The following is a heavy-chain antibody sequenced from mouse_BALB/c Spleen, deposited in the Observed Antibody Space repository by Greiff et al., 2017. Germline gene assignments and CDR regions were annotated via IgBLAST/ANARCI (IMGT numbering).Heavy chain of an antibody. V-gene: IGHV3-2*02. D-gene: IGHD2-4*01. CDR2: ISYSGST. Sequence: EVKLMESGPGLVKPSQSLSLTCTVTGYSITSDYAWNWIRQFPGNKLEWMGYISYSGSTSYNPSLKSRISITRDTSKNQFFLQLNSVTTEDTATYYCAREITTYYAMDYWGQGTSVTVSS. CDR3: AREITTYYAMDY. J-gene: IGHJ4*01. CDR1: GYSITSDYA.